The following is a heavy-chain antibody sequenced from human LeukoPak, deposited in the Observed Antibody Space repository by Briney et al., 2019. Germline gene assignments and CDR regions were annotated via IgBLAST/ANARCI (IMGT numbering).Heavy chain of an antibody. CDR1: GFTFSSYA. D-gene: IGHD5-24*01. J-gene: IGHJ4*02. Sequence: GGSLRLSCAASGFTFSSYAMSWVRQAPGKGLEWVSAISGSGGSTYYADSVKGRFTISRDISKNMVYLQMDSLKVEDTAVYFCARDLYTDSSNFWGQGTLVTVSS. V-gene: IGHV3-23*01. CDR2: ISGSGGST. CDR3: ARDLYTDSSNF.